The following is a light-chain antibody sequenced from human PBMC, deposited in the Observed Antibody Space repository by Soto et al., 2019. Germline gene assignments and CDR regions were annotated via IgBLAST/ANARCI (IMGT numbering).Light chain of an antibody. J-gene: IGKJ5*01. CDR1: QNIKNY. Sequence: DIQMTHSPSSLSASVGDRVTITFRASQNIKNYLNWYQQKPGKAPKLLIYASSSLQSGVPSRFSGSGSGADFILTISSLQSEDFATYYCQQSYSTPITFGQGTRLEIK. CDR2: ASS. V-gene: IGKV1-39*01. CDR3: QQSYSTPIT.